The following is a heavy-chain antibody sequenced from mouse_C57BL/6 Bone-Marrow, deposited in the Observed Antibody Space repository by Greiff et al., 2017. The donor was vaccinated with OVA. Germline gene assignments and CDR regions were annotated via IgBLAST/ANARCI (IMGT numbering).Heavy chain of an antibody. Sequence: VQLQQSGPELVKPGASVKLSCKASGYTFTSYDINWVKQRPGQGLEWIGWIYPRDGSTKYNEKFKGKATLTVDTSSSTAYMELHSLTSEDSAVYLCASYGNPYYYAMDYWGQGTSVTVSS. CDR3: ASYGNPYYYAMDY. CDR2: IYPRDGST. D-gene: IGHD2-1*01. CDR1: GYTFTSYD. J-gene: IGHJ4*01. V-gene: IGHV1-85*01.